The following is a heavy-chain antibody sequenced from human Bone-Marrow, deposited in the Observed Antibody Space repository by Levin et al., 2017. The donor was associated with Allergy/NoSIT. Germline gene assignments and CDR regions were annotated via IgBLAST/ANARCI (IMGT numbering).Heavy chain of an antibody. D-gene: IGHD3-16*02. CDR1: GDTFSSYG. CDR3: ATRMTFGGVIVFRGLDY. J-gene: IGHJ4*02. CDR2: ISGYDTKT. V-gene: IGHV1-18*01. Sequence: GESLKISCKATGDTFSSYGVTWVRQVPGQGLEWMGWISGYDTKTKFAREFQDRVSMTTDRSTRTTYMELRSLRSDDTAVYFCATRMTFGGVIVFRGLDYWGQGTLLSVSS.